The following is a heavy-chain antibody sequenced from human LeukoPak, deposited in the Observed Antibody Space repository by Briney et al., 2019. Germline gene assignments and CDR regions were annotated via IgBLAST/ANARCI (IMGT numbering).Heavy chain of an antibody. CDR1: GFSFNTSW. J-gene: IGHJ4*02. CDR2: VSIYGSDR. V-gene: IGHV3-74*03. D-gene: IGHD6-13*01. Sequence: GGSLRLSCAASGFSFNTSWKHWDCNVPGNGLGRVSGVSIYGSDRTYADSLKSRFTISRDNAKNKLYLQMNSLRAEDTAVYYCARNHRSWEVTSGYWGQGTVVIVSS. CDR3: ARNHRSWEVTSGY.